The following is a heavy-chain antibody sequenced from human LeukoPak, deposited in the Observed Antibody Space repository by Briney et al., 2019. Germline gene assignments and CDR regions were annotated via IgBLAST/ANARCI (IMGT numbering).Heavy chain of an antibody. CDR3: ASWHGDYTPFDY. D-gene: IGHD4-17*01. J-gene: IGHJ4*02. CDR2: ISSSSSYI. CDR1: GFTFSSYS. V-gene: IGHV3-21*01. Sequence: GGSLRLSCAASGFTFSSYSMNWVRQAPGKGLEWVSSISSSSSYIYYADSVKGRSTISRDNAKNSLYLQMNSLRAEDTAVYYCASWHGDYTPFDYWGQGTLVTVSS.